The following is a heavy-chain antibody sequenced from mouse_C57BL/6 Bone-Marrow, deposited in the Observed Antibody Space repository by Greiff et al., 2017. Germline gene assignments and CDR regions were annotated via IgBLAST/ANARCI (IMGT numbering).Heavy chain of an antibody. CDR3: ATTTVVEEAAWFAY. CDR2: IYPGSGST. Sequence: QVQLQQPGAELVKPGASVKMSCKASGYTFTSYWITWVKQRPGQGLEWIGDIYPGSGSTNYNEKFKSKATLTVDTNSSTAYMQLSSLTSEDSAVFYCATTTVVEEAAWFAYWGQGTLVTVSA. J-gene: IGHJ3*01. CDR1: GYTFTSYW. V-gene: IGHV1-55*01. D-gene: IGHD1-1*01.